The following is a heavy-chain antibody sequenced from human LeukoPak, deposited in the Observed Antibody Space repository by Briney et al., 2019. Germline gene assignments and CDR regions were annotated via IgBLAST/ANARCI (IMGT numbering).Heavy chain of an antibody. V-gene: IGHV5-51*01. D-gene: IGHD3-22*01. CDR2: IYPGDSDT. CDR3: AKQTYYYDSSGYYYFDY. J-gene: IGHJ4*02. CDR1: GYSFTSYW. Sequence: GESLKISCKGSGYSFTSYWIGWVRPMPGKGLEWMGIIYPGDSDTRYSPSFQGQVTISADKSISTAYLQWSSLKASDTAMYYCAKQTYYYDSSGYYYFDYWGQGTLVTVSS.